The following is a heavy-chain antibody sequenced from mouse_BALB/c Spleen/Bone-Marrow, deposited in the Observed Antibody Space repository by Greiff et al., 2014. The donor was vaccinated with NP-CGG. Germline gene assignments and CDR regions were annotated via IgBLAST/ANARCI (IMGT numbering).Heavy chain of an antibody. D-gene: IGHD1-1*01. CDR3: ARYYYGSSYFDY. V-gene: IGHV14-3*02. Sequence: DVQLQESGAELVKPGASVKLSCTASGFNIKDTYMHWVKQRPEQGVEWIGRIDPANGNTKYDPKFQGKATITADTSSNTAYLQLSSLTSEDTAVYYCARYYYGSSYFDYWGQGTTLTVSS. CDR2: IDPANGNT. J-gene: IGHJ2*01. CDR1: GFNIKDTY.